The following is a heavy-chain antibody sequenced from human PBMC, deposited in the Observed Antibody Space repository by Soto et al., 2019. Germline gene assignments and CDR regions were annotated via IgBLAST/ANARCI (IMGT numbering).Heavy chain of an antibody. V-gene: IGHV1-69*01. CDR1: GGTFSSYA. CDR2: IIPIFGTA. Sequence: QVQLVQSGAEVKKPGSSVKVSCKASGGTFSSYAISWVRQAPGQGLEWMGGIIPIFGTANYAQKFQGRVTITADESTSTAYMELSSLRSEDTAVYYCARRSISTYCGGDCAPGALDYWGQGTLVTVSS. D-gene: IGHD2-21*02. CDR3: ARRSISTYCGGDCAPGALDY. J-gene: IGHJ4*02.